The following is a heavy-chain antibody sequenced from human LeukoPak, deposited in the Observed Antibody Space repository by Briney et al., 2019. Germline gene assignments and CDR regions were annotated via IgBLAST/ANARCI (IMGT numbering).Heavy chain of an antibody. J-gene: IGHJ4*02. D-gene: IGHD1-20*01. V-gene: IGHV3-7*01. Sequence: GGSLRLSCAASGFTFSSYWMSWVRQAPGKGLEWVANIKQDGSEKYYVDSVKGRFTISRDNAKNSLYLRMNSLRAEDTAVYYCATGITGTKRVGYFDYWGQGTLVTVSS. CDR1: GFTFSSYW. CDR2: IKQDGSEK. CDR3: ATGITGTKRVGYFDY.